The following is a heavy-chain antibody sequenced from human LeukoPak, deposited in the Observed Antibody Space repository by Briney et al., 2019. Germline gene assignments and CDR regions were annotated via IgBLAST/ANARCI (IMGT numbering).Heavy chain of an antibody. CDR1: GFTFSSYW. CDR3: ARDQLYGSGSYYLDYGMDV. D-gene: IGHD3-10*01. J-gene: IGHJ6*02. CDR2: INSDGSST. V-gene: IGHV3-74*01. Sequence: GGSLRLSCAASGFTFSSYWMHWVRQAPGKGLAWVSRINSDGSSTSYADSVKGRFTISRDNSKNTLYLQMNSLRAEDTAVYYCARDQLYGSGSYYLDYGMDVWGQGTTVTVSS.